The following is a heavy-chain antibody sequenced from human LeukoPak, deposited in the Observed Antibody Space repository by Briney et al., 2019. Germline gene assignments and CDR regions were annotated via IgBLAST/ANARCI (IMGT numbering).Heavy chain of an antibody. V-gene: IGHV1-3*01. J-gene: IGHJ4*02. CDR1: GYTFTSYA. D-gene: IGHD5-24*01. CDR2: INAGNGNT. CDR3: ARGPRHGGMGGY. Sequence: ASVKVSCKASGYTFTSYAMNWVRQAPGQRLEWMGWINAGNGNTKYSQKFQGRVTITRDTSASTAYMELSSLRSEDTAVYYCARGPRHGGMGGYWGQGTLVTVSS.